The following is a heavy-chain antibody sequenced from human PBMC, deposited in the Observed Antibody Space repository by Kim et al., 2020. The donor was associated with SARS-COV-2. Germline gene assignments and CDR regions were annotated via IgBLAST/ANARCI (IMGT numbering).Heavy chain of an antibody. D-gene: IGHD6-13*01. CDR1: GGSISSSSYY. CDR3: ARLSSSWRWFDP. Sequence: SETLSLTCTVSGGSISSSSYYWGWIRQPPGKGLEWIGSIYYSGSTYYNPSLKSRVTISVDTSKNQFSLKLSSVTAADTAVYYCARLSSSWRWFDPWGQGTQVTVSS. CDR2: IYYSGST. J-gene: IGHJ5*02. V-gene: IGHV4-39*01.